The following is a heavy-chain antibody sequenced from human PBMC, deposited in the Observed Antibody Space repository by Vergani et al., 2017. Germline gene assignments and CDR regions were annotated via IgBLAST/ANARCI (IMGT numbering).Heavy chain of an antibody. D-gene: IGHD2/OR15-2a*01. CDR1: GFTFSDYY. CDR3: AKDGGYNSHAPAPVYNWFDP. V-gene: IGHV3-11*01. Sequence: VQLVESGGGLVQPGGSLRLSCAASGFTFSDYYMSWIRQAPGKGLEWVSYISSSGSTIYYADSVKGRFTISRDNAKNSLYLQMNSLRAEDTAVYYCAKDGGYNSHAPAPVYNWFDPWGQGTLVTVSS. J-gene: IGHJ5*02. CDR2: ISSSGSTI.